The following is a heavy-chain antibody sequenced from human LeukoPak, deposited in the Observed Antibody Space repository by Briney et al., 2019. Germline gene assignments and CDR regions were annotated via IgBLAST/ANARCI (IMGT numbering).Heavy chain of an antibody. CDR2: IYYSGST. CDR3: ARISGYSPGSDAFDI. V-gene: IGHV4-59*12. J-gene: IGHJ3*02. D-gene: IGHD3-22*01. Sequence: SETLSLTCTVSGGSISSYYWSWIRQPPGKGLEWIGYIYYSGSTNYNPSLKSRVTISVDTSKNQFSLKLSSVTAADTAVYYCARISGYSPGSDAFDIWGQGTMVTVSS. CDR1: GGSISSYY.